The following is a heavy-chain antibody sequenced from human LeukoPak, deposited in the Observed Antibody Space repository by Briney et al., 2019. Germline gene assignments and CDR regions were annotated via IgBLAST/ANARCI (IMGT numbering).Heavy chain of an antibody. CDR1: GFTFSNAW. V-gene: IGHV3-30-3*01. CDR2: ISYDGSNK. J-gene: IGHJ4*02. CDR3: ARDPHGGPYYYFDY. Sequence: GGSLRLSCAASGFTFSNAWMNWVRQAPGKGLEWVAVISYDGSNKYYADSVKGRFTISRDNSKNTLYLQMNSLRAEDTAVYYCARDPHGGPYYYFDYWGQGTLVTVSS. D-gene: IGHD3-16*01.